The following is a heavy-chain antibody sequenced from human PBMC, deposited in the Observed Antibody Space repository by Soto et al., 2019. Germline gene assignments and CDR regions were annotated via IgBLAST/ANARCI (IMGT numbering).Heavy chain of an antibody. CDR1: GFTFSSYG. J-gene: IGHJ4*02. D-gene: IGHD3-22*01. CDR3: ARDDYYDSSGYQDY. V-gene: IGHV3-33*01. CDR2: IWSDGSNK. Sequence: QVQLVESGGGVVQPGRSLRLSCAASGFTFSSYGMHWVRQAPGKGLEWVAVIWSDGSNKYYADSVKGRFTISRDNSKNTLYLQMNSLRAEDTAVYYCARDDYYDSSGYQDYWGQGTLVTVSS.